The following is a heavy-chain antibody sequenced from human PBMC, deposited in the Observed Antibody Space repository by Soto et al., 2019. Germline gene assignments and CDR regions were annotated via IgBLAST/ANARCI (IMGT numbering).Heavy chain of an antibody. CDR3: ATGRVLYGSEY. D-gene: IGHD3-10*01. V-gene: IGHV4-59*03. CDR2: IYHTESTTY. J-gene: IGHJ4*02. Sequence: QVQLQESGPGLVKPSETLSLTCTVSGGSISSYYWSWIRQPPGRGLQWIGYIYHTESTTYNYNRSLKSRVTISLETSKNQFSLKLTSVTAADTAVYYCATGRVLYGSEYWGQGTLVTVSS. CDR1: GGSISSYY.